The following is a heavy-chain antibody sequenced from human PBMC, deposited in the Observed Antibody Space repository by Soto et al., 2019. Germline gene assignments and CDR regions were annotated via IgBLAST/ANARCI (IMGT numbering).Heavy chain of an antibody. D-gene: IGHD6-6*01. CDR2: ISYDGSNK. J-gene: IGHJ6*02. V-gene: IGHV3-30*18. CDR3: AKDNPEYSRIPYYYYGMDV. CDR1: GFTFSSYG. Sequence: PGGSLRLSCAASGFTFSSYGMHWVRQAPGKGLEWVAVISYDGSNKYYADSVKGRFTISRDNSKNTLYLQMNSLRAEDTAVYYCAKDNPEYSRIPYYYYGMDVWGQGTTVTVS.